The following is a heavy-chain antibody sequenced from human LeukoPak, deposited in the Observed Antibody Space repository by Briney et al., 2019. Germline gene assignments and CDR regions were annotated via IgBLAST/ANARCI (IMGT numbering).Heavy chain of an antibody. CDR2: INPSGGNT. Sequence: GASVKVSCKASGYTFTSYYMHWVRQAPGQGLEWMGIINPSGGNTSYAQKFQGRVTMTRDTSISTAYMELSRLRSDDTAVYYCARERDDFWSGFWFDPWGQGTLVTVSS. D-gene: IGHD3-3*01. V-gene: IGHV1-46*01. CDR1: GYTFTSYY. CDR3: ARERDDFWSGFWFDP. J-gene: IGHJ5*02.